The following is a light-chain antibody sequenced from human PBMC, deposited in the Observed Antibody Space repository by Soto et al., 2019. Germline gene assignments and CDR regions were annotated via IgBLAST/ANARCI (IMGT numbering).Light chain of an antibody. J-gene: IGLJ2*01. V-gene: IGLV2-23*02. CDR3: CSYAGSVTVP. Sequence: QSALTQPASVSGSPGQSITISCTGTSSDVGSYNLVSWYQVYPGKAPKVIIYEASKRPSGVSDRFSGSKSGNTASLTISDLPAEDEALYYCCSYAGSVTVPFGGGTKLTVL. CDR2: EAS. CDR1: SSDVGSYNL.